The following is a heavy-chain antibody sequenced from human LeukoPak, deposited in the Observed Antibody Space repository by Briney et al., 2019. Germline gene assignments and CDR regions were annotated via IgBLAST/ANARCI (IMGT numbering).Heavy chain of an antibody. V-gene: IGHV1-46*01. CDR1: GYTFTSYY. CDR3: AREKIDKNYYDSSGYSPYFDY. D-gene: IGHD3-22*01. Sequence: ASVKVSCKAPGYTFTSYYMHWVRQAPGQGLEWMGIINPSGGSTSYAQKFQGRVTMTRDTSTSTVYMELSSLRSEDTAVYYCAREKIDKNYYDSSGYSPYFDYWGQGTLVTVSS. CDR2: INPSGGST. J-gene: IGHJ4*02.